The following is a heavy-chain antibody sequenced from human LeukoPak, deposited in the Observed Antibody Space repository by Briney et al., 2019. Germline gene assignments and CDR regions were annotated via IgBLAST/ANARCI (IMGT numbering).Heavy chain of an antibody. CDR1: GGPISSYY. CDR2: IYYSGST. V-gene: IGHV4-59*01. CDR3: ASARYSYYYMDV. Sequence: SETLSLTCTVSGGPISSYYWSWIRQPPGKGLQWIGYIYYSGSTDYNPSLKSRVTISVDTSKNQFSLKLSSLTAADTAVYYCASARYSYYYMDVWGKETTVTISS. J-gene: IGHJ6*03.